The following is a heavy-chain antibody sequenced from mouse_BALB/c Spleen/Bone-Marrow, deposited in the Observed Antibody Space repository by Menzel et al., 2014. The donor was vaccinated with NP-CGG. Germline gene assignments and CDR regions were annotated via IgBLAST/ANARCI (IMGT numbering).Heavy chain of an antibody. CDR1: GFTFSSYD. Sequence: VQLQQSGGVLVQPGGSLKLSCAASGFTFSSYDMSWVRQTPDKRLELVATINTNGGTTYYPDSVKGRFTISRDNAKSTLDLQMSSRKSADTAIYYCARNRYDWFAYWGQGTLVTVSA. V-gene: IGHV5-6-3*01. J-gene: IGHJ3*01. D-gene: IGHD2-14*01. CDR2: INTNGGTT. CDR3: ARNRYDWFAY.